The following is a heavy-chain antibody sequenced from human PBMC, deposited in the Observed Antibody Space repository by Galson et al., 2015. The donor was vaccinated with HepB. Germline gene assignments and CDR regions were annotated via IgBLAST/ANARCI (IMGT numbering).Heavy chain of an antibody. CDR2: INPNSGGT. D-gene: IGHD6-13*01. CDR3: ASGTGTDFDY. CDR1: GYTFIGYY. Sequence: SVKVSCKASGYTFIGYYMHWVRQAPGQGLEWMGWINPNSGGTNYAQNFQSRVTMTRDTSISTAYMELGRLTSDDTAVYYCASGTGTDFDYWGQGTLVTVSS. V-gene: IGHV1-2*02. J-gene: IGHJ4*02.